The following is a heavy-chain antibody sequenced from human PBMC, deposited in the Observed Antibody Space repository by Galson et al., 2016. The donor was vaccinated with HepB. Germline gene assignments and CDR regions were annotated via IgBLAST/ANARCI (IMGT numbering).Heavy chain of an antibody. Sequence: SLRLSCAASGFTFSSYSMHWVRQAPGKGLEWVSSISSDSKYKYNADSVRGRFSISRDNAQKSLYLQMNSLRYEDTAVYYCARDKGSASTGNPHFDVWGRGTLVTVSS. CDR2: ISSDSKYK. V-gene: IGHV3-21*01. CDR3: ARDKGSASTGNPHFDV. D-gene: IGHD1-1*01. CDR1: GFTFSSYS. J-gene: IGHJ2*01.